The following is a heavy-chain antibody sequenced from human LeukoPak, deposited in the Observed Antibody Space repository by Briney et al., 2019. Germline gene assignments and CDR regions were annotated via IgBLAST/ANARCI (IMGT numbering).Heavy chain of an antibody. CDR2: INPNSGGT. D-gene: IGHD3-3*01. J-gene: IGHJ3*02. Sequence: GASVKVSCKASGYTFTGYYMHWVRQAPGQGLEWMGWINPNSGGTNYAQKFQGRVTMTRDTSISTAYMELSRLRSDDTAVYYCARPSYDFWSGSAFDIWGQGTMVSVSS. V-gene: IGHV1-2*02. CDR1: GYTFTGYY. CDR3: ARPSYDFWSGSAFDI.